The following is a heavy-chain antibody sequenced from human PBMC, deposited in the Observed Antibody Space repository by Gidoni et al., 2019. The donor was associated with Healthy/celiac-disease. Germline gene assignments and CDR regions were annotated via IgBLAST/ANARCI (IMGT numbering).Heavy chain of an antibody. V-gene: IGHV4-34*01. D-gene: IGHD2-15*01. Sequence: QVQLQQWGAGLLQPSVTLSLTCAFYGGSLSGYYWSWIRQPPVKGLEWIGEINHSGSTNCNPSLTSRITISVDTSKHQFSLALSSVTAADTGVYYCARGKLEAAYAYWGQGTLVTVSS. CDR2: INHSGST. CDR1: GGSLSGYY. J-gene: IGHJ4*02. CDR3: ARGKLEAAYAY.